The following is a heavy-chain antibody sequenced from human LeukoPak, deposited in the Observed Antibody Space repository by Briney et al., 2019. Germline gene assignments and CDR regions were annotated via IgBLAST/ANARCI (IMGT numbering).Heavy chain of an antibody. CDR2: IWYDGSNK. CDR1: GFTFSSYG. CDR3: ARFDYYDSSGYWDY. Sequence: GGSLRLSCAASGFTFSSYGMHWVRQAPGKGLEWVAVIWYDGSNKYYADSVKGRFTISRDNSKNTLYLQMNSLRAEDTAVYYCARFDYYDSSGYWDYWGQGTLVTVSS. D-gene: IGHD3-22*01. J-gene: IGHJ4*02. V-gene: IGHV3-33*01.